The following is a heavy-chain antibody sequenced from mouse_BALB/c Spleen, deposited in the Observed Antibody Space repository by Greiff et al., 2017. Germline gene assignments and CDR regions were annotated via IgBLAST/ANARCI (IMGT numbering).Heavy chain of an antibody. J-gene: IGHJ2*01. CDR1: GFTFSSFG. CDR2: ISSGSSTI. V-gene: IGHV5-17*02. D-gene: IGHD2-1*01. Sequence: EVHLVESGGGLVQPGGSRKLSCAASGFTFSSFGMHWVRQAPEKGLEWVAYISSGSSTIYYADTVKGRFTISRDNPKNTLFLQMTSLRSEDTAMYYCARDYYPLNFDYWGQGTTLTVSS. CDR3: ARDYYPLNFDY.